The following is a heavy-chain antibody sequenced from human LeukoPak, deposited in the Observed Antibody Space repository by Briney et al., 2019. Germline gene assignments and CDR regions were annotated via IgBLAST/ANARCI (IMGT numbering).Heavy chain of an antibody. Sequence: GGSLRLSCAASGFTVSSNYMSWVRQTPGKGLEWVSVIYSGGSTYYADSVKGRFTISRDNSKNTLYLQMNSLRAEDTAVYYCARVGKGAAAGTDYWGQGTLVTVSS. V-gene: IGHV3-66*02. J-gene: IGHJ4*02. CDR1: GFTVSSNY. D-gene: IGHD6-13*01. CDR2: IYSGGST. CDR3: ARVGKGAAAGTDY.